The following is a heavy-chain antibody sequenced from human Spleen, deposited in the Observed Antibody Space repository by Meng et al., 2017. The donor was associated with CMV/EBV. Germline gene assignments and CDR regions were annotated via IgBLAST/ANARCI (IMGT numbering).Heavy chain of an antibody. CDR3: QSRDY. CDR1: GFPFSSHS. CDR2: ISSTSSTI. Sequence: GESLKISCGVSGFPFSSHSMNWVRQAPGKGLEWIAYISSTSSTIYYADSVKGRFTISRDNAKNSLYLQMNSLRAEDTAVYYCQSRDYWGQGTLVTVSS. V-gene: IGHV3-48*04. J-gene: IGHJ4*02.